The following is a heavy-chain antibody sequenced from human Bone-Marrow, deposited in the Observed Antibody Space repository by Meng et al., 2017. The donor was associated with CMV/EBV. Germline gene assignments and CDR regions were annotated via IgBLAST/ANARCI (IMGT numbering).Heavy chain of an antibody. CDR3: VRDGDTRGLDV. D-gene: IGHD1-26*01. V-gene: IGHV3-7*01. CDR1: GFIFSDYW. CDR2: IRQDGSEK. Sequence: GGSLRLSCVVSGFIFSDYWMTWVRQAPGRGLEWVGNIRQDGSEKYYVDSVRGRFTISRDNAKNSLYLQMNGLRAEDTAIYYCVRDGDTRGLDVWGQGTTVTVS. J-gene: IGHJ6*02.